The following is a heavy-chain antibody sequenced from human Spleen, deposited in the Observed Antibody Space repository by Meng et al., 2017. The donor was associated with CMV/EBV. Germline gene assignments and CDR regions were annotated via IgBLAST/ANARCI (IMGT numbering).Heavy chain of an antibody. CDR3: ARDWASGCSSTSCYTYYYYGMDV. V-gene: IGHV3-7*01. Sequence: GGSLRLSCAASGFTFSSSWMSWVRQAPGKGLEWVANIKQDGSEKYYADSVKGRFTISRDNAKNSLYLQMNSLRAEDTAVYYCARDWASGCSSTSCYTYYYYGMDVWGQGTTVTVSS. D-gene: IGHD2-2*01. J-gene: IGHJ6*02. CDR1: GFTFSSSW. CDR2: IKQDGSEK.